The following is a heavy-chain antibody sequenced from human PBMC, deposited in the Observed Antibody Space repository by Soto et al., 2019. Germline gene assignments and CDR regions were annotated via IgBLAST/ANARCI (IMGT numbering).Heavy chain of an antibody. V-gene: IGHV3-13*01. CDR3: ARDNFGYSYGSGYYYYGMDV. CDR1: GFTFSSYD. J-gene: IGHJ6*02. CDR2: IGTAGDT. D-gene: IGHD5-18*01. Sequence: GGSLRLSCAASGFTFSSYDMHWVRQATGKGLEWVSAIGTAGDTYYPGSVKGRFTISRENAKNSLYLQMNSLRAEDTAVYYCARDNFGYSYGSGYYYYGMDVWGQGTTVTVS.